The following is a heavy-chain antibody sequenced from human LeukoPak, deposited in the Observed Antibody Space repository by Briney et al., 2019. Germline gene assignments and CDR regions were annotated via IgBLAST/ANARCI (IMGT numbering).Heavy chain of an antibody. V-gene: IGHV3-30*18. D-gene: IGHD1-26*01. CDR1: GFTFSGYG. CDR2: ISYDGSNK. Sequence: GGSLRLSCAASGFTFSGYGMHWVRQAPGKGLEWVAVISYDGSNKYYADSVKGRFTISRDNSKNTLYLQMNSLRAEDTAVYYCAKLTIVGATRFDYWGQGTLVTVSS. J-gene: IGHJ4*02. CDR3: AKLTIVGATRFDY.